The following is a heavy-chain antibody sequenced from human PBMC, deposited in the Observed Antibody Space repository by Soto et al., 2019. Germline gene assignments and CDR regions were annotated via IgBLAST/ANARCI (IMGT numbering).Heavy chain of an antibody. V-gene: IGHV3-30*18. CDR2: ISYDGSNK. CDR3: AKDRRRYSSSWYSMYGMDV. Sequence: GGSLRLSCAASGFTFSSYGMHWVRQAPGKGLEWVAVISYDGSNKYYADSVKGRFTISRDNSKNTLYLQMNSLRAEDTAVYYCAKDRRRYSSSWYSMYGMDVWGQGTTVTVSS. J-gene: IGHJ6*02. D-gene: IGHD6-13*01. CDR1: GFTFSSYG.